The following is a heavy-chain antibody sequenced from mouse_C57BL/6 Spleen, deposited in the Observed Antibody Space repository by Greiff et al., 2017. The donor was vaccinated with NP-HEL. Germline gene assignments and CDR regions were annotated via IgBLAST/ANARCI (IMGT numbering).Heavy chain of an antibody. V-gene: IGHV1-55*01. CDR2: IYPGSGST. CDR3: AREAGLRRWFAY. D-gene: IGHD2-4*01. Sequence: QVHVKQPGAELVKPGASVKMSCKASGYTFTSYWITWVKQRPGQGLEWIGDIYPGSGSTNYNEKFKSKATLTVDTSSSTAYMQLSSLTSEDSAVYYCAREAGLRRWFAYWGQGTLVTVSA. CDR1: GYTFTSYW. J-gene: IGHJ3*01.